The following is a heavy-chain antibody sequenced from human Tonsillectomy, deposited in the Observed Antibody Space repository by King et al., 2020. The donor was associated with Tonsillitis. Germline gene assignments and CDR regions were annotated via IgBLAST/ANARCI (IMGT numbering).Heavy chain of an antibody. D-gene: IGHD2-15*01. J-gene: IGHJ6*02. CDR2: IIPIFVAT. CDR1: GGTFNNYG. CDR3: ARRGIINYGMDV. V-gene: IGHV1-69*01. Sequence: VQLVESGAEVKKPGSSLKVSCKASGGTFNNYGISWVRQAPGQGLEWMGGIIPIFVATNYAQKFQGRGTITADESTRTAYMELSSLRSDDTAVYYCARRGIINYGMDVWGQGTTVIVSS.